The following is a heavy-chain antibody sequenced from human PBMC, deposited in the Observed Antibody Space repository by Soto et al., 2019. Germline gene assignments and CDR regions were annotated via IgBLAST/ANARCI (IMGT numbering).Heavy chain of an antibody. D-gene: IGHD2-15*01. CDR3: AKNPEVSGGSGNWFDP. CDR1: GFTFSSYA. CDR2: ISGSGGST. Sequence: EVQLLESGGGLVQPGGSLRLSCAASGFTFSSYAMSWVRQAPGKGLEWVSAISGSGGSTYYADSVKGRFTISRDNSKNTLYLQMNSLRAEDTAVYYCAKNPEVSGGSGNWFDPLGQGTLVTVSS. V-gene: IGHV3-23*01. J-gene: IGHJ5*02.